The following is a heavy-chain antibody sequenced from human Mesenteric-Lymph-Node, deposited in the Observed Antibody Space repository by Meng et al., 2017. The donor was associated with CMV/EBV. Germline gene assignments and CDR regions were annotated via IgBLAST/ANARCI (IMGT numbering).Heavy chain of an antibody. CDR1: GFTFSNYW. V-gene: IGHV3-74*01. Sequence: GESLKISCAASGFTFSNYWMHWVRQAPGKGLVWVSRINGDASRTDYADSVKGRFTISRDNAKNSLYLQMNSLRAEDTAVYYCAKIGSFSSSSGDYWGQGILVTVSS. J-gene: IGHJ4*02. CDR2: INGDASRT. CDR3: AKIGSFSSSSGDY. D-gene: IGHD6-6*01.